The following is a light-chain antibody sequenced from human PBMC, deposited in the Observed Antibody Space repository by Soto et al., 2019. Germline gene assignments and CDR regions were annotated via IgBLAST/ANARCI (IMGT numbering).Light chain of an antibody. J-gene: IGKJ2*01. Sequence: EIVMTQSPATLSVSPGERATLSCRASQSVSSNLAWYQQKPGQAPRLLIYGASTRATGIPARFSGSGSGTEFTHTISSLQSEDFAVYYCQQYNPWPPWYTFGQGTKLEIK. V-gene: IGKV3-15*01. CDR1: QSVSSN. CDR2: GAS. CDR3: QQYNPWPPWYT.